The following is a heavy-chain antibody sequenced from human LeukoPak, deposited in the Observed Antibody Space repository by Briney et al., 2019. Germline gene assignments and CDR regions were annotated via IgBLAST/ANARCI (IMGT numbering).Heavy chain of an antibody. Sequence: GESLKISCQGSGYTFTNNWIGWVRQMPGKGLEWMGIINPADSDTRYGPSLQGQVAISADKSINTAYLQWSSLKASDTAIYFCVWETGGYRYEYWGQGTPVTVSS. CDR3: VWETGGYRYEY. V-gene: IGHV5-51*01. CDR2: INPADSDT. J-gene: IGHJ4*02. CDR1: GYTFTNNW. D-gene: IGHD5-18*01.